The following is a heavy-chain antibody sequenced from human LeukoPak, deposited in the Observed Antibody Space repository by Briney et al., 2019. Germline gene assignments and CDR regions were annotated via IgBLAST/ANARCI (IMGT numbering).Heavy chain of an antibody. V-gene: IGHV5-51*01. CDR1: GYSFTSYW. CDR2: IYPGDSDT. Sequence: GESLKISCKGSGYSFTSYWIGWVRQMPGKGLEWMGIIYPGDSDTRYSPSFRGQVTISADKSISTAYLQWSSLKASDTAMYYCARPYGYAYYYDSSGLDAFDIWGQGTMVTVSS. J-gene: IGHJ3*02. CDR3: ARPYGYAYYYDSSGLDAFDI. D-gene: IGHD3-22*01.